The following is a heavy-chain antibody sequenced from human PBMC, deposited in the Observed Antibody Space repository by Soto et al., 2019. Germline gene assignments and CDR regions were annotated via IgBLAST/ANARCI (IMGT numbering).Heavy chain of an antibody. D-gene: IGHD6-13*01. Sequence: EVQLVESGGGLVQPGRSLRLSCAASGFTFDDYAMHWVRQVPGKGLEWVSGINWNSGRIGYAGSVKGRFAISRDNAKNSLHLQMNSLRAEDTAFYYCVKDESINWYSGHFRHWGQGTLVTVSS. V-gene: IGHV3-9*01. CDR3: VKDESINWYSGHFRH. CDR1: GFTFDDYA. J-gene: IGHJ1*01. CDR2: INWNSGRI.